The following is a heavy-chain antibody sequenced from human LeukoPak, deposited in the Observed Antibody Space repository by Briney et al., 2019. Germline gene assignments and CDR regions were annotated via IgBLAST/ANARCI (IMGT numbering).Heavy chain of an antibody. CDR1: GGSISSHY. Sequence: PSETLSLTCTVSGGSISSHYWSWIRQPPGKGPEWIGYIYYSGSTTYTPSLKSRVTISLDTSKNQFSLKLSSVTAADTAVYYCARLDGYSYGFIDNWFDPWGQGTLVTVSS. J-gene: IGHJ5*02. D-gene: IGHD5-18*01. CDR3: ARLDGYSYGFIDNWFDP. V-gene: IGHV4-59*08. CDR2: IYYSGST.